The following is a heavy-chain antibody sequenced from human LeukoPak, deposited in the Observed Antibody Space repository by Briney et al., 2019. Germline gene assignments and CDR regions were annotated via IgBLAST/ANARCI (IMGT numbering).Heavy chain of an antibody. Sequence: SETLSLTCTVSGGSISSHYWSWIRQPAGKGLEWIGRIYTSGSTNYNPSLKSRVTMSVDNSKNQFSLKLSSVTAADTSVYYCARGGQGLWFGEARRAFDIWGQGTMVTVSS. J-gene: IGHJ3*02. CDR2: IYTSGST. CDR3: ARGGQGLWFGEARRAFDI. CDR1: GGSISSHY. V-gene: IGHV4-4*07. D-gene: IGHD3-10*01.